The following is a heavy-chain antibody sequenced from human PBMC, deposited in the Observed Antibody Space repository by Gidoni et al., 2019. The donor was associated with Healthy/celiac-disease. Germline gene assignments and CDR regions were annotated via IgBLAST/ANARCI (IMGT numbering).Heavy chain of an antibody. D-gene: IGHD3-10*01. J-gene: IGHJ6*03. Sequence: QVQLVQSGAEVMKPGASVKVSCKASGYTFTSFVISWVRQAPGQGLELIGWISAYNGNTNEAQKLQGRGTMATDTASSTAYMERRGLSSDDTAVYYCASHQSTMVRGVNYYYMDVWGKGTTVTVSS. CDR2: ISAYNGNT. CDR1: GYTFTSFV. V-gene: IGHV1-18*04. CDR3: ASHQSTMVRGVNYYYMDV.